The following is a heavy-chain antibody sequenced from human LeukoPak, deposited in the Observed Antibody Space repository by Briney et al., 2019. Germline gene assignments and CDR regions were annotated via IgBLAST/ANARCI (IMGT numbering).Heavy chain of an antibody. J-gene: IGHJ6*03. V-gene: IGHV4-4*09. CDR1: GGSISSYY. Sequence: PSETLSLTCTVSGGSISSYYWNWIRQPPGKGLEWIGYIYTSGSTNYNPSLKSRVTISVDTSKNQFSLKLSSVTAADTAVYYCARSTGYYYYYYMDVWGKGTTVTVSS. CDR2: IYTSGST. CDR3: ARSTGYYYYYYMDV. D-gene: IGHD1-1*01.